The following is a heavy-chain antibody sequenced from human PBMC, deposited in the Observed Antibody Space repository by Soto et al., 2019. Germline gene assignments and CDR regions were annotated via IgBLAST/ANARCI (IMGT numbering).Heavy chain of an antibody. CDR1: GFTFGSYW. V-gene: IGHV3-74*01. CDR2: VNTDGRST. D-gene: IGHD3-16*01. CDR3: ARGDITLTF. Sequence: PGGSLRLSCAASGFTFGSYWMHWVRQVPGKGPVWVSRVNTDGRSTTYADSVKGRFTISRDNAMDTLYLQMNSLRAEDTAVYYCARGDITLTFWGQGTLVTVSS. J-gene: IGHJ4*02.